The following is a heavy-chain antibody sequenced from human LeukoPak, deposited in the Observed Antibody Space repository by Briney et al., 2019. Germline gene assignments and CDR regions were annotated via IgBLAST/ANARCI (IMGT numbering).Heavy chain of an antibody. D-gene: IGHD3-22*01. CDR3: AKSSSGYYYPVDY. J-gene: IGHJ4*02. Sequence: GGSLRLSCAASGFTFTNYWMSWVRQAPGTGLEWVANIKQDGNEKYYVDSVKGRFTISRDNAKNSLYLQMNSLRAEDTALYYCAKSSSGYYYPVDYWGQGTLVTVSS. V-gene: IGHV3-7*03. CDR1: GFTFTNYW. CDR2: IKQDGNEK.